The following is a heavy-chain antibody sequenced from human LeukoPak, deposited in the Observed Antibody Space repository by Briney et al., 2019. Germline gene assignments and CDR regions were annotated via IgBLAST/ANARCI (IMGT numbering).Heavy chain of an antibody. CDR3: ARHFDY. CDR2: VSYRGST. Sequence: PSETLSLTCTVSGGSISSSGSYWGWIRQPPGKGLEWIGSVSYRGSTSYNPSLKSRVTISGDTSKNQFSLRLISVTAADTAVYYCARHFDYWGQGTLVTVSS. J-gene: IGHJ4*02. V-gene: IGHV4-39*01. CDR1: GGSISSSGSY.